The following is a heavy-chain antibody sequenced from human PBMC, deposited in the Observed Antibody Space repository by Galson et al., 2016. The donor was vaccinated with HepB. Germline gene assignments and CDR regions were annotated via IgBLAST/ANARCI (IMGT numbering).Heavy chain of an antibody. CDR2: IWYDGSNK. J-gene: IGHJ4*02. V-gene: IGHV3-33*06. CDR3: AKAEKWEHDF. CDR1: GFTFSSYG. D-gene: IGHD1/OR15-1a*01. Sequence: SLRLSCAASGFTFSSYGMHWVRQAPGKGLEWVAVIWYDGSNKYYADSVKGRFTISRDNSKNALFLQMYGLRAEDTAVYHCAKAEKWEHDFWGQGTLVTVSS.